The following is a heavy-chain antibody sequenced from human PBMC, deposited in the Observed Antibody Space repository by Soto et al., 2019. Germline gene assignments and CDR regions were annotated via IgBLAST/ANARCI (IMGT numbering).Heavy chain of an antibody. D-gene: IGHD3-10*01. CDR2: IYRGGDT. V-gene: IGHV3-53*01. J-gene: IGHJ3*02. CDR3: ARGMYGSGSYYIGAAFDM. Sequence: GSLRLALAVSGFTVSYTYMNWVRQAPGKGLEWVSVIYRGGDTFYADSVKGRFTISRDNSKNTLYLQMNSLRAEDTAVYYCARGMYGSGSYYIGAAFDMWGQGTMVTVSS. CDR1: GFTVSYTY.